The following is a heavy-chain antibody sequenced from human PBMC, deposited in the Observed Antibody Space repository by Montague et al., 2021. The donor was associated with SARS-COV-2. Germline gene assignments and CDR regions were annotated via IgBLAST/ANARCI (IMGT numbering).Heavy chain of an antibody. CDR3: ARLRGDYGGTYDTFDI. CDR2: IYYSGST. Sequence: SETLSLTCTVSGGSISSRSYYWGWIRQPPGKGLEWIGSIYYSGSTYYXXXPKSRVTISVDTSKNQFSLKLSSVTAADTAVYYCARLRGDYGGTYDTFDIWGQGTMVTVSS. V-gene: IGHV4-39*01. D-gene: IGHD4-23*01. J-gene: IGHJ3*02. CDR1: GGSISSRSYY.